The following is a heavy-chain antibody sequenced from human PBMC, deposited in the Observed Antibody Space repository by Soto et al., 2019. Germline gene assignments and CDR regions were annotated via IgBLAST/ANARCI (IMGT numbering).Heavy chain of an antibody. D-gene: IGHD3-10*02. CDR1: GYTFTTYA. Sequence: GASVKVSCKASGYTFTTYAMHWVRQAPGQRLEWMGWINAGNGNTKYSQKFQGRVTITRDTSASTAYMELSSLRSEDTAVYYCARGPITMIGYYFEYWGQGTLVTVSS. V-gene: IGHV1-3*01. J-gene: IGHJ4*02. CDR2: INAGNGNT. CDR3: ARGPITMIGYYFEY.